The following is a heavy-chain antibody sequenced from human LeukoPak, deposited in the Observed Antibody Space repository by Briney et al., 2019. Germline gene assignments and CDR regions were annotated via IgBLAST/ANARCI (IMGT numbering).Heavy chain of an antibody. CDR1: GFTFSSYS. J-gene: IGHJ4*02. CDR2: ISSSSSTI. Sequence: LPGGSLRLSCAASGFTFSSYSMNWVRQAPGKGLEWVSYISSSSSTIYYADSVKGRFTISRDNAKNSLYLQMNSLRAEDTAVYYCATSNYDFWSGYDYWGQGTLVTVSS. V-gene: IGHV3-48*01. D-gene: IGHD3-3*01. CDR3: ATSNYDFWSGYDY.